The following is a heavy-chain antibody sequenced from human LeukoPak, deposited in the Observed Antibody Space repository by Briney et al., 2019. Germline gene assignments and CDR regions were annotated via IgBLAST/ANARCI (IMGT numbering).Heavy chain of an antibody. CDR2: IYYSGST. D-gene: IGHD6-13*01. CDR1: GGSISSSSYY. Sequence: SETLSLTCTVSGGSISSSSYYWGWIRQPPGKGLEWIGSIYYSGSTYYNPSLKSRVTISVDTSKNQLSLKLSSVTAADTGVYYCARAAAGSELFDPWGQGTLVTVSS. V-gene: IGHV4-39*07. CDR3: ARAAAGSELFDP. J-gene: IGHJ5*02.